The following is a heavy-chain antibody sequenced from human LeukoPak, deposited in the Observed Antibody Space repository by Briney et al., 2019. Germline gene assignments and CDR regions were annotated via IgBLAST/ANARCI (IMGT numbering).Heavy chain of an antibody. J-gene: IGHJ4*02. D-gene: IGHD3-22*01. V-gene: IGHV3-23*01. CDR3: AKVVHSSGSDDY. CDR1: GFTFATYA. Sequence: GGSLRLSCAASGFTFATYAMSWVRQAPGKGLEGISSISGSGGNTYYSDSVKGGFTISRDNSKNTLYLQMNSLRAEDTAVYYCAKVVHSSGSDDYWGQGTLVTVSS. CDR2: ISGSGGNT.